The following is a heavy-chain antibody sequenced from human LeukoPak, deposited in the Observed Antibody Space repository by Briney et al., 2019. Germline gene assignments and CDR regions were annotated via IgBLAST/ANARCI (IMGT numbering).Heavy chain of an antibody. CDR1: GSTFSGSA. Sequence: GGSLRLSCAASGSTFSGSALHWVRQASGKGLEWVGRIRSTANGYATAYAASVKGRFTISRDDSKNTAYLQMNSLKTEDTAVYYCTRRREWGSSGWLFDHWGQGTLVTVSS. J-gene: IGHJ4*02. CDR2: IRSTANGYAT. D-gene: IGHD6-19*01. CDR3: TRRREWGSSGWLFDH. V-gene: IGHV3-73*01.